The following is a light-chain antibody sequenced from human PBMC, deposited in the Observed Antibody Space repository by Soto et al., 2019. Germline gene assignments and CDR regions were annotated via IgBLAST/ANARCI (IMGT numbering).Light chain of an antibody. Sequence: QSALTQPPSASGSPGQSVTISCTGTSSDVGGYNYVSWYQQHPGKAPKLMIYEVNKRPSGVPDRFSGSKSGNTASLTVSGLQAEDEADYYRSSYAGSNNFYVFGTGTKVTVL. V-gene: IGLV2-8*01. CDR2: EVN. CDR3: SSYAGSNNFYV. J-gene: IGLJ1*01. CDR1: SSDVGGYNY.